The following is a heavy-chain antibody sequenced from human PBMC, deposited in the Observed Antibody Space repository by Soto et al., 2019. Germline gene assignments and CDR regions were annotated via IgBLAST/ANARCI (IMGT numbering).Heavy chain of an antibody. Sequence: SETLCLTWTVSGGSISSGGCYWSWISKHPGKGLEWIGYIYYSGSTYYNPSLKSRVTISVDTSKNQFSLKLSSVTAADTAVYYCARDSSPLVGATVHYFAYWGQGTLVTVSS. V-gene: IGHV4-31*02. CDR1: GGSISSGGCY. J-gene: IGHJ4*02. CDR3: ARDSSPLVGATVHYFAY. CDR2: IYYSGST. D-gene: IGHD1-26*01.